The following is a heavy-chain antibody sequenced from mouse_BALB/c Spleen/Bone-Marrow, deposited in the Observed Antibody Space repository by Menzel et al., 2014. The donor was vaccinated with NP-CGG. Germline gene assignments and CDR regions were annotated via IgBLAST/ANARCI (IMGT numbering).Heavy chain of an antibody. Sequence: QVQLQQSGAELVKPGASVKLSCKASGYTFTSYYIYWVKQRPGQGLEWIGEINPSNGGTNFSEKFKSKATLTVDKSSSTAYMQLSSLTSEDSAVYYCTRSRRAMDYWGQGTSVTVSS. CDR3: TRSRRAMDY. CDR2: INPSNGGT. J-gene: IGHJ4*01. V-gene: IGHV1S81*02. D-gene: IGHD2-12*01. CDR1: GYTFTSYY.